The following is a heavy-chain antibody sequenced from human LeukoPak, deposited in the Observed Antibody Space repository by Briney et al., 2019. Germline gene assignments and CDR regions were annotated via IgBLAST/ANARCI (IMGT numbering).Heavy chain of an antibody. CDR2: ISYDGSNK. Sequence: GRSLRLSCAASGFTFSSYGMHWVRQAPGKGLEWVAVISYDGSNKYYADSVKGRFTISRDNSKNTLYLQMNSLRAEDTAMYYCAEDGYSGYDLDYWGQGTLVTVSS. D-gene: IGHD5-12*01. CDR3: AEDGYSGYDLDY. CDR1: GFTFSSYG. J-gene: IGHJ4*02. V-gene: IGHV3-30*18.